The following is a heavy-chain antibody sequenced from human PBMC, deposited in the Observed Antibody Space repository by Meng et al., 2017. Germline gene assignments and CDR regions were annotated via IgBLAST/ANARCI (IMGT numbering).Heavy chain of an antibody. CDR3: ARDLPYDSSSYLGINWFDP. CDR1: GYTFTSYY. D-gene: IGHD3-22*01. J-gene: IGHJ5*02. CDR2: INPSGGST. V-gene: IGHV1-46*01. Sequence: ASVKVSCKASGYTFTSYYMHWVRQAPGQGLEWMGIINPSGGSTSYAQKFQGRVTMTRDTSTSTVNMELSSLRSEDTAVYYCARDLPYDSSSYLGINWFDPWGQGTLVTVSS.